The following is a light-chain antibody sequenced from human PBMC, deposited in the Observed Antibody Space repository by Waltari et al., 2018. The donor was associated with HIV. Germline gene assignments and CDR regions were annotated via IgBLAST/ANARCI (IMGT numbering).Light chain of an antibody. CDR3: QQYAASPYT. Sequence: EIMLTQSPATLSLSPGETAIVPCRASENMTSQYLAWYQQKSGQYPRLLLFGASTRNPGVPERFDRAWSGADFPLTVSRLYPEDFALYFCQQYAASPYTFGQGT. J-gene: IGKJ2*01. CDR2: GAS. V-gene: IGKV3-20*01. CDR1: ENMTSQY.